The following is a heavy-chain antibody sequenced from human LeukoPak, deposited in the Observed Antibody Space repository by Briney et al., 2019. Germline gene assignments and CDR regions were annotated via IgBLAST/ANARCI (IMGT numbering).Heavy chain of an antibody. D-gene: IGHD1-7*01. CDR1: GFTFRDYG. V-gene: IGHV3-30*02. J-gene: IGHJ3*02. CDR2: IWNDGSNE. Sequence: PGGSLRLSCAASGFTFRDYGIHWVRQAPGKGLEWVAVIWNDGSNENHVESVKGRFTISRDNSKNTLYLQMNSLRAEDTAVYYCAKVFSGTGTTGGFHAFDIWGQGTMVTVSS. CDR3: AKVFSGTGTTGGFHAFDI.